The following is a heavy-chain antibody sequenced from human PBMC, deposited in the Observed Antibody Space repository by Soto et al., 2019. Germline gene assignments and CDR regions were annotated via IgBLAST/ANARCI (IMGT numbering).Heavy chain of an antibody. CDR3: ARHPERIAQIGWFDP. CDR1: GFTFSSYS. D-gene: IGHD6-13*01. V-gene: IGHV3-48*01. J-gene: IGHJ5*02. Sequence: EVQLVESGGGLVQPGGSLRLSCAASGFTFSSYSMNWVRQAPGKRLEWVSYISSSSSTIYYADSVKGRFTISRDNAKNSLYLQMNSLRAEYTAVYYCARHPERIAQIGWFDPWGQGTLVTVSS. CDR2: ISSSSSTI.